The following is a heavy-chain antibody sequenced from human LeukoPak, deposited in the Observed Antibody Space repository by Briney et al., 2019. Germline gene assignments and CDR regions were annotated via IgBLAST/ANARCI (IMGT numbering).Heavy chain of an antibody. D-gene: IGHD3-10*01. J-gene: IGHJ4*02. CDR2: INPSGGST. V-gene: IGHV1-46*01. CDR3: AGERRGAGEWLTDDY. CDR1: GYTFTSYY. Sequence: ASVKVSCKASGYTFTSYYMHWVRQAPGQGLEWMGIINPSGGSTSYAQKFQGRVTMTRDTSTSTVYMELSSLRSEDTAVYYCAGERRGAGEWLTDDYWGQGTLVTVSS.